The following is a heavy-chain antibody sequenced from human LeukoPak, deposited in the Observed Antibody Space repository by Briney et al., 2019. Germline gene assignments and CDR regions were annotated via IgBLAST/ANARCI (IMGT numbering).Heavy chain of an antibody. D-gene: IGHD2-2*01. J-gene: IGHJ5*02. Sequence: SETLSLTCTVSGASISSGNYYWSWIRQPPGKGLEWIGRIYTSGSTNYNPSLKSRVTISVDTSKNQFSLKLSSVTAADTAVYYCARDHVSPAALRPDWFDPWGQGTLVTVSS. CDR2: IYTSGST. CDR3: ARDHVSPAALRPDWFDP. V-gene: IGHV4-61*02. CDR1: GASISSGNYY.